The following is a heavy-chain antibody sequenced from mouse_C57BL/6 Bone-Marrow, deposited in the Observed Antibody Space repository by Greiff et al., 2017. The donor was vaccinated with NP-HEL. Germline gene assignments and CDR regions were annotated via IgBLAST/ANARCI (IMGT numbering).Heavy chain of an antibody. CDR3: ATRSIYYGLYYAMDY. J-gene: IGHJ4*01. Sequence: VQLQQPGAELVKPGASVKMSCKASGYTFTSYWITWVKQRPGQGLEWIGDIYPGSGSTNYNEKFKSKATLTVDTSSSTAYMQLSSLTSEDSAVYYCATRSIYYGLYYAMDYWGQGTSVTVSS. CDR1: GYTFTSYW. D-gene: IGHD2-1*01. CDR2: IYPGSGST. V-gene: IGHV1-55*01.